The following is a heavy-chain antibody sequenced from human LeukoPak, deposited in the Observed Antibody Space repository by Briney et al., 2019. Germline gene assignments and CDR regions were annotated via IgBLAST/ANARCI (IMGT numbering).Heavy chain of an antibody. CDR3: ARHGVSAYSYVYDAFDI. CDR1: GYSFTSYW. V-gene: IGHV5-51*01. J-gene: IGHJ3*02. D-gene: IGHD5-18*01. CDR2: IYPGDSDT. Sequence: TGESLKISCKGSGYSFTSYWIGWVRQMPGKGLEWMGIIYPGDSDTRYSPSFQGQVTISADKSISTAYLQWSSLKASDTAMYYCARHGVSAYSYVYDAFDIWGQGTMVTVSS.